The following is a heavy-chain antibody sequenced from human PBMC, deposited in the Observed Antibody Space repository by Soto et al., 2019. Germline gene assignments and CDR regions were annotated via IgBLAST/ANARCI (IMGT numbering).Heavy chain of an antibody. Sequence: GGSLRLSCVASGFSFSSFGMHWVRQAPGKGLEWVAFISYDGSNKDFADSVKGRFTISRHNSRDTLYLQMDSLRSEDTAVYYCASHNDAFYYFDYWGQGTLVTVSS. CDR2: ISYDGSNK. V-gene: IGHV3-30*03. CDR3: ASHNDAFYYFDY. D-gene: IGHD1-1*01. CDR1: GFSFSSFG. J-gene: IGHJ4*02.